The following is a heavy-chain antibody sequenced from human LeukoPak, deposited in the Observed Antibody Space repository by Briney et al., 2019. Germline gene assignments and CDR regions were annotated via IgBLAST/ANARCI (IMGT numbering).Heavy chain of an antibody. Sequence: PGGSLRLSCEASGFTFSSYGMHWVRQAPGKGLEWVAVISYDGSNKYYADSVKGRFTISRDNSKNTLYLQMNSLRAEDTAVYYCAKDLGAYCGGDCSWDYWGQGTLVTVSS. V-gene: IGHV3-30*18. J-gene: IGHJ4*02. CDR1: GFTFSSYG. CDR3: AKDLGAYCGGDCSWDY. D-gene: IGHD2-21*02. CDR2: ISYDGSNK.